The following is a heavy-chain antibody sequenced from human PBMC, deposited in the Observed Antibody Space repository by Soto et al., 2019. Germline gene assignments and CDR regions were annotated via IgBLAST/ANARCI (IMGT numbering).Heavy chain of an antibody. D-gene: IGHD3-10*01. CDR3: ARTHYGSGSSIAFDI. Sequence: SQTLSLTCTVSGGSISSGGYYWSWIRQPPGKGLEWIGYIYHSGSTYYNPSLKSRVTISVDRSKNQFSLKLSSVTAADTAVYYCARTHYGSGSSIAFDIWGQGTMVTVSS. J-gene: IGHJ3*02. CDR2: IYHSGST. V-gene: IGHV4-30-2*01. CDR1: GGSISSGGYY.